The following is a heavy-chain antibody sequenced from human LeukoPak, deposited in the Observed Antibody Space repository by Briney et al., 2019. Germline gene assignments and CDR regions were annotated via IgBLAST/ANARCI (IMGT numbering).Heavy chain of an antibody. V-gene: IGHV1-18*01. Sequence: ASVKVSCKASGYTFINYGISWVRQAPGQGLEWMGWISGYNGNTKYAQKLQGRVTMTTDTSTSTAYMELRSLRSDDTAVYYCATASGSYLRDAFDIWGQGTMVTVSS. CDR3: ATASGSYLRDAFDI. CDR1: GYTFINYG. J-gene: IGHJ3*02. D-gene: IGHD3-10*01. CDR2: ISGYNGNT.